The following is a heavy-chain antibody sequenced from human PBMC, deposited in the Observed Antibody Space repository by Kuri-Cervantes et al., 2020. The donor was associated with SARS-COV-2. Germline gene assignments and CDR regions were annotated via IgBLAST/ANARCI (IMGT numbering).Heavy chain of an antibody. J-gene: IGHJ5*02. Sequence: SCTVSGDPMSSGNYYWSWIRQPAGKGLEWIGHIYTTGSTNYSPSLKSRVTISVDTSKNQFSLKLSSVTAADTAVYYCARTIFGVVIIANWFDPWGQGTLVTVSS. CDR2: IYTTGST. D-gene: IGHD3-3*01. V-gene: IGHV4-61*09. CDR1: GDPMSSGNYY. CDR3: ARTIFGVVIIANWFDP.